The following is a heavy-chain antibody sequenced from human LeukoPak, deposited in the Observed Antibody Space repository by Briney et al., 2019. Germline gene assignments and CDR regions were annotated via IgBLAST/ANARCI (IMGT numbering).Heavy chain of an antibody. J-gene: IGHJ6*02. CDR1: GYTFTGYY. V-gene: IGHV1-2*02. Sequence: ASVKVSCKASGYTFTGYYMHWVRQAPGQGLEWMGWINPNSGGTNYAQKFQGRVTMTRDTSISTAYMEPSRLRSDDTAVYYCAREPRTCGTIFCVHGMDVWGQGTTVTVSS. CDR3: AREPRTCGTIFCVHGMDV. D-gene: IGHD3-9*01. CDR2: INPNSGGT.